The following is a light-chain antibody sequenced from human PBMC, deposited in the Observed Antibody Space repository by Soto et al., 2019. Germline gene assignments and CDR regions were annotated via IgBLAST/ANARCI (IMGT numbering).Light chain of an antibody. Sequence: ITQSPTTQSLAPRDIKTLSCRASQSVSSNLAWYQQKPGQAPRLLIYGAITRATGIPARFSGGRSGTEFTLTISSLHSLDLAGFYWQQYHNWPPWTFGQGTKV. J-gene: IGKJ1*01. CDR2: GAI. CDR1: QSVSSN. CDR3: QQYHNWPPWT. V-gene: IGKV3-15*01.